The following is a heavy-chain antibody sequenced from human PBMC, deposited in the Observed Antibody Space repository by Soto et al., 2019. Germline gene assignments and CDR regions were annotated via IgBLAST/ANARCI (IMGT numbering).Heavy chain of an antibody. Sequence: SETLSLTCTVSADSISNYYWSWIRQPPGKGLEWIGYFSYRGSTNYNPSLKSRVTISVDTSKNQFSLNVSSVTAADTAVYYCARQSVTIFGVFDYWGQGTLVTVSS. CDR3: ARQSVTIFGVFDY. D-gene: IGHD3-3*01. V-gene: IGHV4-59*01. J-gene: IGHJ4*02. CDR1: ADSISNYY. CDR2: FSYRGST.